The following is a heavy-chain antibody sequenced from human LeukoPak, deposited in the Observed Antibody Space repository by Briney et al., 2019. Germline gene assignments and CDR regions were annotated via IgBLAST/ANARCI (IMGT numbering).Heavy chain of an antibody. J-gene: IGHJ4*02. V-gene: IGHV3-30*03. CDR3: ARDPVRYNTAWKYYLNK. D-gene: IGHD6-19*01. CDR1: AFNLNSYT. CDR2: ISHDGSDI. Sequence: GGSLRLSCTASAFNLNSYTMHWVRQAPGKGLEWVALISHDGSDINYADSVKDRFSISRDNSKNTLFLQLSSLRPEDTALYYCARDPVRYNTAWKYYLNKRGPGTLVTVSS.